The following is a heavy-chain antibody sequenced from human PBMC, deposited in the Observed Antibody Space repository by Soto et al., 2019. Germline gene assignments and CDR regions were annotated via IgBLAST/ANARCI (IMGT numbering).Heavy chain of an antibody. V-gene: IGHV3-30*03. CDR3: ARDRRVIPDADMDY. Sequence: ESGGGVVQPGSSLRLSCEASGFTFSMYGMHWVRQAPGKGLEWVGVIYSDGSHQYYGDSVKGRFTISRDNSNKMVYLQMTGLRLDDSALYYCARDRRVIPDADMDYWGQGVLVTVS. J-gene: IGHJ4*02. CDR1: GFTFSMYG. D-gene: IGHD2-21*01. CDR2: IYSDGSHQ.